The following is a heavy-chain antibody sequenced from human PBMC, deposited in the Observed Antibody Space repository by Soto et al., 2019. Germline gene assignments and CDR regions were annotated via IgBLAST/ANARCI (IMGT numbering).Heavy chain of an antibody. CDR2: INPNSGGT. CDR1: GYTFTGYY. J-gene: IGHJ6*02. CDR3: ARAHCSSTSCYHYYYYGMDV. D-gene: IGHD2-2*01. Sequence: ASVKVSCKASGYTFTGYYMHWVRQAPGQGLEWMGWINPNSGGTNFAQKFQGRVTMTRDTSIRTAYMELSRLRSDATAVYYCARAHCSSTSCYHYYYYGMDVWGQGTTVTVSS. V-gene: IGHV1-2*02.